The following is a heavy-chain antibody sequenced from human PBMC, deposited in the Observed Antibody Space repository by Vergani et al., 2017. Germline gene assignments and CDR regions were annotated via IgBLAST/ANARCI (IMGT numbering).Heavy chain of an antibody. CDR3: ARGEGYCSGGSCYPNWFDP. CDR1: GGTSSSYA. J-gene: IGHJ5*02. D-gene: IGHD2-15*01. CDR2: IIPIFGTA. Sequence: QVQLVQSGAEVKKPGSSVKVSCKASGGTSSSYAISWVRQAPGQGLEWMGGIIPIFGTANYAQKFQGRVTITADESTSTAYMELSSLRSEDTAVYYCARGEGYCSGGSCYPNWFDPWGQGTLVTVSS. V-gene: IGHV1-69*01.